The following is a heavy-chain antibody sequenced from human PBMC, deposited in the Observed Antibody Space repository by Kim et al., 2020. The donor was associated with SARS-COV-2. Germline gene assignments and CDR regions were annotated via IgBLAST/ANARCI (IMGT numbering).Heavy chain of an antibody. CDR2: INPNSGGT. CDR3: ARDRDYYGSGNGFDI. D-gene: IGHD3-10*01. J-gene: IGHJ3*02. Sequence: ASVKVSCKASGYTLTGYYMHWVRQAPGQGLEWMGWINPNSGGTDYAQKFQGRVTMTRDTSINTAYMELSRLRSDDTAVYYCARDRDYYGSGNGFDIWGQGTMVTVSS. CDR1: GYTLTGYY. V-gene: IGHV1-2*02.